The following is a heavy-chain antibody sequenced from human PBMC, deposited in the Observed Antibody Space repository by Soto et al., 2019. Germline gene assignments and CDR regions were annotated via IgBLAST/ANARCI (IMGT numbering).Heavy chain of an antibody. J-gene: IGHJ4*02. CDR2: INAANGNT. CDR3: ARAPSWYIFDY. Sequence: QVQLVQSGAEVKKPGASVKVSCKASGYTFSTYATHWVRQAPGQRLEWMGWINAANGNTKYSQKLQGRVTITRDTSASTAYMELSSLRSEDTAVYYCARAPSWYIFDYWGQGTLVTVSS. CDR1: GYTFSTYA. D-gene: IGHD6-13*01. V-gene: IGHV1-3*01.